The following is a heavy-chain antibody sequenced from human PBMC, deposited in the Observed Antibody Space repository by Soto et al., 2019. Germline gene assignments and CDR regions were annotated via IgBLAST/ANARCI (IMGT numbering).Heavy chain of an antibody. J-gene: IGHJ6*02. V-gene: IGHV5-51*01. Sequence: PGESLKISCKGSGYSYTSYWIGWVRQMPGKGLEWMGIIYPGDSDTRYSPSFQGQVTISADKSISTAYLQWSSLKASDTAMYYCAGGGVRGVITRTRDYYGMDVWGQGTTVTVSS. D-gene: IGHD3-10*01. CDR1: GYSYTSYW. CDR2: IYPGDSDT. CDR3: AGGGVRGVITRTRDYYGMDV.